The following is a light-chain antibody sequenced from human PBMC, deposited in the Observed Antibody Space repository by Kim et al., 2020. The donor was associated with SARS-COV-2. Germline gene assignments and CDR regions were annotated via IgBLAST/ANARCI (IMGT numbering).Light chain of an antibody. Sequence: TVTSSCTRSSGRIASNYVQWYQQRPGSAPTTVIYEDNQRPSGVPDRFSGSIDSSSNSASLTISGLKTEDEADYYCQSYDSSNHVVFGGGTQLTVL. J-gene: IGLJ2*01. V-gene: IGLV6-57*03. CDR3: QSYDSSNHVV. CDR2: EDN. CDR1: SGRIASNY.